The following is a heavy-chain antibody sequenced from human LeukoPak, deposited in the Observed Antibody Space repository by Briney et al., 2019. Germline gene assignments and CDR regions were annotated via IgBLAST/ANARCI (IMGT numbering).Heavy chain of an antibody. V-gene: IGHV3-53*01. CDR1: GFTVSSNY. D-gene: IGHD3-22*01. J-gene: IGHJ5*02. CDR3: AKDRGYDSTWFDP. CDR2: IYSGGST. Sequence: GGSLRLSCAASGFTVSSNYMSWVRQAPGKGLEWVSVIYSGGSTYYADSVKGRFTISRDNSKNTLYLQMNSLRVEDTAVYYCAKDRGYDSTWFDPWGQGTLVTVSS.